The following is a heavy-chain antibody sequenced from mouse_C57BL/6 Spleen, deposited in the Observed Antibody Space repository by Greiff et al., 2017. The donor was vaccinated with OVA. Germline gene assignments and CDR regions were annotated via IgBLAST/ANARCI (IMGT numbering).Heavy chain of an antibody. Sequence: EVKLMESGPELVKPGASVKMSCKASGYTFTDYNMHWVKQSHGKSLEWIGYINPNNGGTSYNQKFKGKATLTVNKSSSTAYMELRSLTSEDSAVYYFARIPLFYYYYFDYWGQGTTLTVSS. CDR2: INPNNGGT. CDR1: GYTFTDYN. J-gene: IGHJ2*01. CDR3: ARIPLFYYYYFDY. V-gene: IGHV1-22*01. D-gene: IGHD1-1*01.